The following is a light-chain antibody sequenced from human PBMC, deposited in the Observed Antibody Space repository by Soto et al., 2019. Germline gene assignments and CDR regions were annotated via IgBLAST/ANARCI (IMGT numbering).Light chain of an antibody. V-gene: IGKV3-15*01. Sequence: EIVMTQSPASLCVSPGERATLSCRANQSISTYLAWYQQKPGQAPRLLLYGASTRATGIPVRFSGSGFGTEFTLTISSLQSEDFAVYYCQQYKNWPLFGQGTRLEIK. J-gene: IGKJ5*01. CDR2: GAS. CDR3: QQYKNWPL. CDR1: QSISTY.